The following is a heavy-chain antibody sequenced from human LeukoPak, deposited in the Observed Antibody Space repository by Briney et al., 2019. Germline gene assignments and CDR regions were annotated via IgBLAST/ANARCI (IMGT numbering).Heavy chain of an antibody. D-gene: IGHD3-10*01. CDR1: GYTFTSCG. V-gene: IGHV1-18*01. CDR2: ISPYNDNT. CDR3: ARHFYGSGTYYHFDY. Sequence: GASVKVSCNASGYTFTSCGISWVRQAPGQGPEWMGWISPYNDNTNYAQKLQGRATLTTDTSTSTAYMELRSLRSDDTAVYYCARHFYGSGTYYHFDYWGQGTLVTVSS. J-gene: IGHJ4*02.